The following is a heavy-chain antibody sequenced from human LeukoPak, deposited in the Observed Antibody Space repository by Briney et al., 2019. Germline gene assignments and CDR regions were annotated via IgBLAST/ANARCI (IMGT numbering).Heavy chain of an antibody. D-gene: IGHD5-12*01. CDR2: ISSRSATI. V-gene: IGHV3-48*01. CDR3: ARGPSGYHNT. CDR1: GFTFSSYS. J-gene: IGHJ4*02. Sequence: GGSLRLSCAASGFTFSSYSMNWVRQAPGKGLEWVSYISSRSATIYYADSVKGRFTISRDNAKNSLYLQMNSLRAEDTAVYYCARGPSGYHNTGGQGTLVTVSS.